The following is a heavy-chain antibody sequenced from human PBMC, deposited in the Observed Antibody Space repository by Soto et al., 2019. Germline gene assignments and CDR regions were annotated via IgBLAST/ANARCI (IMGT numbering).Heavy chain of an antibody. CDR3: ARDYSSSRYYGMDV. Sequence: GGSLRLSCAASGFTFSAYAMIWVRQAPGKGLEWVSYISSSGSTIYYADSVKGRFTISRDNAKESLYLQMNSLRAEDTAVYYCARDYSSSRYYGMDVWGQGTTVTVSS. V-gene: IGHV3-11*01. CDR1: GFTFSAYA. J-gene: IGHJ6*02. D-gene: IGHD6-6*01. CDR2: ISSSGSTI.